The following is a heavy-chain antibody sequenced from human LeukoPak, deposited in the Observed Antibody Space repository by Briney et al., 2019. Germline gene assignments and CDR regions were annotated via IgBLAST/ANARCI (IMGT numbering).Heavy chain of an antibody. V-gene: IGHV3-23*01. CDR2: ISGGGVST. D-gene: IGHD6-13*01. J-gene: IGHJ4*02. Sequence: PGGSLRLSCAASGFTLSNYAMSWVRRAPGKGLEWVSGISGGGVSTYNADSVKGRFTISRDNSKNTMYLQMNSLRAEDMAVYYCARDLRRGIAAAGTTPGDYWGQGTLVTVSS. CDR1: GFTLSNYA. CDR3: ARDLRRGIAAAGTTPGDY.